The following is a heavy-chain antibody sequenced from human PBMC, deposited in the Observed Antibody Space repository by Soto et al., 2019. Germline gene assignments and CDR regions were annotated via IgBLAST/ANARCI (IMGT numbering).Heavy chain of an antibody. J-gene: IGHJ4*02. V-gene: IGHV5-10-1*01. CDR3: ARQIYDSDTGPNFQYYFDS. Sequence: VESLKISCKGSGYSFAGYWITWVRQKPGKGLEWMGRIDPSDSQTYYSPSFRGHVTISVTKSITTVFLQWSSLRASDTAMYYCARQIYDSDTGPNFQYYFDSWGQGTPVTVSS. CDR1: GYSFAGYW. D-gene: IGHD3-22*01. CDR2: IDPSDSQT.